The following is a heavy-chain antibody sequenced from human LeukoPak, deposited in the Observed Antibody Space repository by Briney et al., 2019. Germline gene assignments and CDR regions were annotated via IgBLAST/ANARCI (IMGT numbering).Heavy chain of an antibody. J-gene: IGHJ4*02. Sequence: PSETLSLTCTVSGGHISTYYWSRIRQAPGKVLEWIGYIYYSGSTKYNPSLKSRVTISVDTSKNQFSLKLSSVTAADTAVYFCARGITDSIWYLDYWGQGTLVTVSS. CDR2: IYYSGST. D-gene: IGHD3-22*01. V-gene: IGHV4-59*01. CDR3: ARGITDSIWYLDY. CDR1: GGHISTYY.